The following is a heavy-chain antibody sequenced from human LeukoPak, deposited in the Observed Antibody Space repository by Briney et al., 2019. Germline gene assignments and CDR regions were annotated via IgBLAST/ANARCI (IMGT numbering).Heavy chain of an antibody. J-gene: IGHJ4*02. CDR1: GFTFSNAW. CDR3: TTLLWFGELSDY. CDR2: IKSKTDGGTT. Sequence: PGGSLRLSCAASGFTFSNAWMSWVRLAPGKGLEWVGRIKSKTDGGTTDYAAPVKGRFTISRDDSKNTLYLQMNSLKTEDTAVYYCTTLLWFGELSDYWGQGTLVTVSS. D-gene: IGHD3-10*01. V-gene: IGHV3-15*01.